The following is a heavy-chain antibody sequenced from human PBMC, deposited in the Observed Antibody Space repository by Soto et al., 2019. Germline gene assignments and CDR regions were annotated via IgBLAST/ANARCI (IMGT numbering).Heavy chain of an antibody. V-gene: IGHV4-34*01. CDR2: INHSGST. J-gene: IGHJ5*02. D-gene: IGHD5-12*01. CDR1: GGSFSGYY. CDR3: ARGLSGYFARFDP. Sequence: SETLSLTCAVYGGSFSGYYWSWIRQPPGKGLEWIGEINHSGSTNYNPSLKSRVTISVDTSKNQFSLKLSSVTAADTAVYYCARGLSGYFARFDPWGQGTLVTVSS.